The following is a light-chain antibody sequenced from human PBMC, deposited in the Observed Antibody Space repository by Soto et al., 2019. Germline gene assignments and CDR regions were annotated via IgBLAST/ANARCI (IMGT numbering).Light chain of an antibody. CDR1: QSVSSY. Sequence: EIVMTQSPATLSVSPGARATLSCRASQSVSSYLAWYQQKPGQAPRLLIYGASTRATGIPARFTGTGSGTEFTRTISSLQSEDFAVYYCQQYNNWPRTCGQGTKVDIK. CDR3: QQYNNWPRT. CDR2: GAS. J-gene: IGKJ1*01. V-gene: IGKV3-15*01.